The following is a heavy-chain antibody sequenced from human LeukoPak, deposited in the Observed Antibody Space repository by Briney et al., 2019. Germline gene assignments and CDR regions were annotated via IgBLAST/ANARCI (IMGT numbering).Heavy chain of an antibody. J-gene: IGHJ1*01. D-gene: IGHD3-16*01. Sequence: ASVKVSCKASGYTFTSYGISWVRQAPGQGLEWMGWISAYNGNTNYAQKLQGRVTMTTDTSTSTAYMELSSLRSEDTAVYYCARCAYPNEEFLQHWGQGTLVTVSS. V-gene: IGHV1-18*01. CDR1: GYTFTSYG. CDR3: ARCAYPNEEFLQH. CDR2: ISAYNGNT.